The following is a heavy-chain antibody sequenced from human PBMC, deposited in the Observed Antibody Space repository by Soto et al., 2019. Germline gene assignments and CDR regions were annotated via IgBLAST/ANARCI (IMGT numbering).Heavy chain of an antibody. CDR2: INSDGSVT. D-gene: IGHD6-13*01. Sequence: GGSLRLSCAVSGFTFTNYWMHWVRQAPGQGLVWVSRINSDGSVTNYADSVKGRFTTSRDNAKNTLYLQVNSLRAEDTAVYYCAREFSTSSPYYFDYWGPGTLVTVS. J-gene: IGHJ4*02. CDR3: AREFSTSSPYYFDY. CDR1: GFTFTNYW. V-gene: IGHV3-74*01.